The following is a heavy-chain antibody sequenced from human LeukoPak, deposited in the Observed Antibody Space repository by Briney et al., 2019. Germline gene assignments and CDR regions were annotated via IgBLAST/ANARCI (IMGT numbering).Heavy chain of an antibody. CDR1: GLTFSKYA. CDR2: IVVNGDWA. CDR3: AKDLKGYSSSWFLNYYYYYGMDV. D-gene: IGHD6-13*01. Sequence: GGSLRLSCAASGLTFSKYAMMWLRQAPGKGLEWVAAIVVNGDWALYADSVKGRFTISRDNSKNTLYLQMSSLRAEDTAVYYCAKDLKGYSSSWFLNYYYYYGMDVWGQGTTVTVSS. V-gene: IGHV3-23*01. J-gene: IGHJ6*02.